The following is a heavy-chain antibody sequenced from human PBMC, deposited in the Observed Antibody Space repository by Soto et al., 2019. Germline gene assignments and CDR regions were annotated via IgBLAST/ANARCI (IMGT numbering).Heavy chain of an antibody. Sequence: PGGSLRLSCVASGLTFDFYAMSWVRQAPGKGLEWVSGISGSGDKTFYADSVKGRFTISRDNSKNLVYLQLSGLTAEDTAVYYCAKEGGSYHDYWSGYFDYWGQGTPVTAPQ. D-gene: IGHD3-3*01. CDR3: AKEGGSYHDYWSGYFDY. J-gene: IGHJ4*02. CDR1: GLTFDFYA. V-gene: IGHV3-23*01. CDR2: ISGSGDKT.